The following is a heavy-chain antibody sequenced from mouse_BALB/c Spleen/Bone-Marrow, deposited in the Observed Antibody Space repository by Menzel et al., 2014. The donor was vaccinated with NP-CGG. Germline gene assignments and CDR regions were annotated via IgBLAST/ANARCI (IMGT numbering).Heavy chain of an antibody. Sequence: QVQLPQSGAELAQPGASVKMSCKASGYNFISYWMHWVKQRPGQGLEWIGYINPSTGYTEYNQKFKAKATLTADKSSSKAYMQLSSLTSEDSAVYYCARNYDYDGGYYAMDYWGQGTSVTVSS. CDR1: GYNFISYW. CDR3: ARNYDYDGGYYAMDY. J-gene: IGHJ4*01. D-gene: IGHD2-4*01. CDR2: INPSTGYT. V-gene: IGHV1-7*01.